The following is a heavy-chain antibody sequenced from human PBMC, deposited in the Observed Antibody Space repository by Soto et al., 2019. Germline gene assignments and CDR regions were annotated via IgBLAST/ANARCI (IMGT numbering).Heavy chain of an antibody. CDR2: IGAYNGNT. Sequence: GASVKVSCKASGYTFTSYGISWVRQAPGQGLEWMGWIGAYNGNTNYAQKLQGRVTMTTDTSTGTAYMELRSLRSDDTAVYYCAAEYYYGSSDPKGRIDWGQGTLVTVSS. CDR1: GYTFTSYG. D-gene: IGHD3-22*01. CDR3: AAEYYYGSSDPKGRID. J-gene: IGHJ4*02. V-gene: IGHV1-18*01.